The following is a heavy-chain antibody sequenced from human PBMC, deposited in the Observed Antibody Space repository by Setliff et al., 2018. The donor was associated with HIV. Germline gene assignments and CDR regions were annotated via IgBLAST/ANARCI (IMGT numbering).Heavy chain of an antibody. CDR3: ARAPGAYYYDSSGYPIGIRFDY. D-gene: IGHD3-22*01. CDR1: GGSISSGSYY. CDR2: IYTSGST. Sequence: SETLSLTCTVSGGSISSGSYYWSWMRQPAGKGLEWIGHIYTSGSTNYNPSLKSRVTISVDTSKNQFSLKLSSVTAADTAVYYCARAPGAYYYDSSGYPIGIRFDYWGQGTLVTVSS. J-gene: IGHJ4*02. V-gene: IGHV4-61*09.